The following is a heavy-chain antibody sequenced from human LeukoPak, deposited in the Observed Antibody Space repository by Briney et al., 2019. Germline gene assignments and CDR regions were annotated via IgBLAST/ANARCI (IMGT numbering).Heavy chain of an antibody. D-gene: IGHD4/OR15-4a*01. V-gene: IGHV1-46*01. CDR3: ARAYGVIFDY. CDR1: GYTFTSYG. Sequence: ASVTVSCTASGYTFTSYGISWVRQAPEQGLEWMGIINPSGGSTSYAQKFQGRVTMTRDTSTSTVYMELSSLRSEDTAVYYCARAYGVIFDYWGQGTLVTVSS. J-gene: IGHJ4*02. CDR2: INPSGGST.